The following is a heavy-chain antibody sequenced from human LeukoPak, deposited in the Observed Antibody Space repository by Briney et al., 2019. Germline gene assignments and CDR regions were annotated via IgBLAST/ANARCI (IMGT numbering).Heavy chain of an antibody. CDR1: GGSISSNGYY. V-gene: IGHV4-39*07. D-gene: IGHD6-19*01. CDR3: AGGAIAVAGTLLYNWFDP. CDR2: IYYSGST. J-gene: IGHJ5*02. Sequence: SETLSLTCTVSGGSISSNGYYWVWIRQPPGKGLEWIGNIYYSGSTYYNPSLKRRVNISVGTSKNQFSLKLSSVTAAGTAVYYCAGGAIAVAGTLLYNWFDPWGQGTLVTVSS.